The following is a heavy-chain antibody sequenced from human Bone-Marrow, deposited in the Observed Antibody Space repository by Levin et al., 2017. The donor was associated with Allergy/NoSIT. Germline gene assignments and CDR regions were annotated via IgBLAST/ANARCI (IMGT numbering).Heavy chain of an antibody. CDR1: GFTFISYG. CDR3: ARVRDPYYASSSGGMDV. CDR2: IWYDGSNK. Sequence: GGSLRLSCAASGFTFISYGMHWVRQAPGKGLEWVAVIWYDGSNKYYADSVKGRFTISRDNSKNTLYLQMNSLIAEDTAVYYCARVRDPYYASSSGGMDVWGQGTTVTVSS. V-gene: IGHV3-33*01. D-gene: IGHD3-22*01. J-gene: IGHJ6*02.